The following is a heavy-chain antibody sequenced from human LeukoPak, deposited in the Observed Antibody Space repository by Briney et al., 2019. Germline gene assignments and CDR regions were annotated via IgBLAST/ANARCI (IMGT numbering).Heavy chain of an antibody. Sequence: GGSLRLSCAASGFTFSSYAMSWVRQAPGKGLEWVSAISGSGGSTYYADSVKGRFTISRDNSKNTLYLQMNSLRAEDTAVYYCVKDVLRFLEWSGGWFDPWGQGTLVTVSS. V-gene: IGHV3-23*01. D-gene: IGHD3-3*01. CDR2: ISGSGGST. CDR3: VKDVLRFLEWSGGWFDP. J-gene: IGHJ5*02. CDR1: GFTFSSYA.